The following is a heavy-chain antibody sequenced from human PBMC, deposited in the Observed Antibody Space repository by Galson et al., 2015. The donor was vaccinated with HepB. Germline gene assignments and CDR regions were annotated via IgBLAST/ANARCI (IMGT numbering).Heavy chain of an antibody. CDR1: GFTFDDYA. CDR3: AKDISPGDNFYYFHY. CDR2: ISWNSNNI. D-gene: IGHD4-17*01. J-gene: IGHJ4*02. Sequence: SLRLSCAASGFTFDDYAFHWVRQAPGKGLEWVSGISWNSNNIGYADSVKGRFTISRDNAKNSLYLQMNSLRVEDTAFYYCAKDISPGDNFYYFHYWGQGTLVTVSS. V-gene: IGHV3-9*01.